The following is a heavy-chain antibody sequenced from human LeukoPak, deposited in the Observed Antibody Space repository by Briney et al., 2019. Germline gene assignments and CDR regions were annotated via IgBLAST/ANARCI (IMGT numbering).Heavy chain of an antibody. CDR1: GGSISSYY. CDR3: ARERYYYGSGSLDY. V-gene: IGHV4-4*07. D-gene: IGHD3-10*01. CDR2: IYTSGST. Sequence: SETLSLTCTVSGGSISSYYWSWIRQPAGKGLEWIGRIYTSGSTNYNPSLKSRVTMSVDTSKNQFSLKLSSVTAADTAVYYCARERYYYGSGSLDYWGQGTLVTVSS. J-gene: IGHJ4*02.